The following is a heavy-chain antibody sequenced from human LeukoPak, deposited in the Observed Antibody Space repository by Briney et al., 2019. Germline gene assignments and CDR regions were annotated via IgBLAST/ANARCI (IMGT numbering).Heavy chain of an antibody. V-gene: IGHV3-23*01. CDR2: ISGSGGST. D-gene: IGHD3-10*01. Sequence: GGSLRLSCAASGFTFSSYAMSWVRQAPGKGLVWVSAISGSGGSTYYADSVKGRFTISRDNSKNTPYLQMNSLRAEDTAVYYCAKDRYYYGSGSYLGFDPWGQGTLVTVSS. CDR3: AKDRYYYGSGSYLGFDP. CDR1: GFTFSSYA. J-gene: IGHJ5*02.